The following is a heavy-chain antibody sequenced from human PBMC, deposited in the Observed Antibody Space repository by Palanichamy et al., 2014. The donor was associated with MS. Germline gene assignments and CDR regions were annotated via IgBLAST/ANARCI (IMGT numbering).Heavy chain of an antibody. CDR1: GGTFSSYA. V-gene: IGHV1-69*01. CDR3: ARDGTADIAARGEFDY. CDR2: IIPIFGTA. J-gene: IGHJ4*02. Sequence: HXQXVQSGAEVKKPGSSVKVSCKASGGTFSSYAISWVRQAPGQGLEWMGGIIPIFGTANYAQKFQGRVTITADESTSTAYMELSSLRSEDTAVYYCARDGTADIAARGEFDYWGQGTLVTVSS. D-gene: IGHD6-6*01.